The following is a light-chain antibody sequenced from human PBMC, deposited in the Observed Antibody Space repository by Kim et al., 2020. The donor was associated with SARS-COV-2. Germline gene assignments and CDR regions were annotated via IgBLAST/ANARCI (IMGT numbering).Light chain of an antibody. CDR1: QSVSPY. CDR3: QLRTNWLT. J-gene: IGKJ4*01. V-gene: IGKV3-11*01. Sequence: SLSPGERSTLSCRASQSVSPYLAWYQQKPGQAPRLLIYDASKRATGIPARFSGSGPGTDFTLTISSLEPDDFAVYYCQLRTNWLTSGGGTKVVIK. CDR2: DAS.